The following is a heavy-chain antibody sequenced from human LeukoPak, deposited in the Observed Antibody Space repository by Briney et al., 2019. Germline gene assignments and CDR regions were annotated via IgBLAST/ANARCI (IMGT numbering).Heavy chain of an antibody. D-gene: IGHD6-19*01. J-gene: IGHJ4*02. Sequence: PSETLSLTCSVSGGPITEYYWSWVRQPPGKGLEWIGCIYYTGSTNYSPSLKSRVTMSVDASRNEFSLKLVSVTAADTAVYYCARDRGSTGYYYLDSWGQGVLVTVSS. CDR2: IYYTGST. CDR1: GGPITEYY. CDR3: ARDRGSTGYYYLDS. V-gene: IGHV4-59*01.